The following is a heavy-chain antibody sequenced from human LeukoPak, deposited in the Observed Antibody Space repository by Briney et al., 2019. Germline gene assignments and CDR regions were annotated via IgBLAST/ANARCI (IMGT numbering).Heavy chain of an antibody. CDR2: IKYDGREN. J-gene: IGHJ6*03. V-gene: IGHV3-7*01. CDR1: GINFGNAW. Sequence: GGSLRLSCAISGINFGNAWMVWVRQAPGKGPEWVANIKYDGRENWYVDSVKGRFAISRDNAKNSLYLQMNSLRAEDTAVYYCAREPVRMRFMDVWGKGTTVTVSS. CDR3: AREPVRMRFMDV.